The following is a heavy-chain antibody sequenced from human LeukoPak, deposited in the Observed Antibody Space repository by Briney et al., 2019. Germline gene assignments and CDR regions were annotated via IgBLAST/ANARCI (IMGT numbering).Heavy chain of an antibody. Sequence: ASVKVSCKASGYTFTGYYMHWVRQAPGQGLEWVGWINPNSGGTNYAQKFQGRVTMTRDTSISTAYMELSRLRSDDTAVYYCARAVSEDSSGWTVADYFDYWGQGTLVTVSS. J-gene: IGHJ4*02. CDR1: GYTFTGYY. D-gene: IGHD6-19*01. CDR3: ARAVSEDSSGWTVADYFDY. CDR2: INPNSGGT. V-gene: IGHV1-2*02.